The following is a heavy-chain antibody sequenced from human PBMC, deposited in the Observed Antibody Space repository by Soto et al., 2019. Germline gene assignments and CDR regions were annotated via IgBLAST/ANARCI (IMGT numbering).Heavy chain of an antibody. Sequence: DVQLLESGGGLVQPGKSLRLSCAASGFSFISYAMSWVRQVPGKRLEWVSSISESGGRTFYAESVEGPFPISRDDSTRALFLQMHSLRAEETAIYYCTKGGVRFLEWLGDVWGQGTTVTVSS. J-gene: IGHJ6*02. D-gene: IGHD3-3*01. V-gene: IGHV3-23*01. CDR1: GFSFISYA. CDR2: ISESGGRT. CDR3: TKGGVRFLEWLGDV.